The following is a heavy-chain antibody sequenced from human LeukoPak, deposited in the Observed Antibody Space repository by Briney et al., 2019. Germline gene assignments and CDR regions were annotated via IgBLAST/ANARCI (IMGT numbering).Heavy chain of an antibody. Sequence: PGGSLRLSCAASGFTVGNYAMSWVRQAPGKGLEWVSSISSSGGSTFYADSVKGRFTISRDNSKNRLYLQMSSLRAEDTAVYYCAKVKYSSSWSAEYWGQGTLVTVSS. V-gene: IGHV3-23*01. CDR2: ISSSGGST. CDR3: AKVKYSSSWSAEY. J-gene: IGHJ4*02. CDR1: GFTVGNYA. D-gene: IGHD6-6*01.